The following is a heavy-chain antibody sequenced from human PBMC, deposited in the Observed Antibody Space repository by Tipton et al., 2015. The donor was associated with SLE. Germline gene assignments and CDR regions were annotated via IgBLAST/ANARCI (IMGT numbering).Heavy chain of an antibody. Sequence: QSGPEVKKPGESLKISCKGSGYSFTTYWIGWVRQMPGKGLEWMGNIYPGDSDTRYSPSFQGQVTILADKSISTAYLQWSSLKASDTAMYYCARRPSGFTIPLAWFDPWGQGTLVTVSS. CDR3: ARRPSGFTIPLAWFDP. J-gene: IGHJ5*02. D-gene: IGHD3-9*01. CDR1: GYSFTTYW. CDR2: IYPGDSDT. V-gene: IGHV5-51*03.